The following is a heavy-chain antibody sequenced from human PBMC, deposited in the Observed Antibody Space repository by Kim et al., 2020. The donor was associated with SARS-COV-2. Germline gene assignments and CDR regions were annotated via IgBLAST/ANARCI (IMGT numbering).Heavy chain of an antibody. CDR1: GGSISSYF. CDR3: ARELLEDYMDV. CDR2: IFYSGGT. V-gene: IGHV4-59*01. J-gene: IGHJ6*03. Sequence: SETLSLTCTVSGGSISSYFWSWIRQPPGKGLEWIGYIFYSGGTKYNPSLKSRVTISIDTSKNQFSLKLLSVTAADTAVSYCARELLEDYMDVWGKGTTV.